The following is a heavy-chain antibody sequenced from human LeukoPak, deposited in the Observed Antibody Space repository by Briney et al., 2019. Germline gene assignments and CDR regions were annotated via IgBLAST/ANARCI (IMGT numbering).Heavy chain of an antibody. V-gene: IGHV3-30*02. CDR1: GFTFTTYS. CDR3: AKDLITMVRGVTPGPYYYYYMDV. Sequence: GGSLRLSCEASGFTFTTYSMTWVRQAPGKGLEWVAFIRYDGSNKYYADSVKGRFTISRDNSKNTLYLQMNSLRAEDTAVYYCAKDLITMVRGVTPGPYYYYYMDVWGKGTTVTISS. J-gene: IGHJ6*03. CDR2: IRYDGSNK. D-gene: IGHD3-10*01.